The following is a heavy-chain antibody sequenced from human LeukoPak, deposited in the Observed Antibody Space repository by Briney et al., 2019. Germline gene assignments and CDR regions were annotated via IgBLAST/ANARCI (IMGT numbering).Heavy chain of an antibody. D-gene: IGHD3-3*01. CDR3: ARDGKRFLEWFYGMDV. CDR2: ISRSSSYM. J-gene: IGHJ6*02. V-gene: IGHV3-21*04. CDR1: GFTFRTYS. Sequence: GGSLRLSCAASGFTFRTYSMNWVRQAPGKGLEWVSGISRSSSYMYYADSVKGRFTISRDNAKNSLYLQMNSLRAEDTAVYYCARDGKRFLEWFYGMDVWGQGTTVTVSS.